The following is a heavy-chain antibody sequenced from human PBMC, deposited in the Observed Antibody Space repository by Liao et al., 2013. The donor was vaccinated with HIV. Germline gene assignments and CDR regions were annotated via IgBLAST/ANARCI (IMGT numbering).Heavy chain of an antibody. J-gene: IGHJ4*02. CDR3: ARGGVFIDY. Sequence: QVQLQESGPGVVKPSETLSLTCTVSGGSISGYYWTWIRQPAGKGLEWIGRIYSSGNTNFNPSLKSRVTMSVDTSKNQFSLNLNSVIAADTAIYYCARGGVFIDYWGQGTLVTVSS. D-gene: IGHD3-10*01. V-gene: IGHV4-4*07. CDR1: GGSISGYY. CDR2: IYSSGNT.